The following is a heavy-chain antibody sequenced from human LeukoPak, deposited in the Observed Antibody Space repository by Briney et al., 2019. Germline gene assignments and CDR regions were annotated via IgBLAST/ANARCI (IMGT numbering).Heavy chain of an antibody. V-gene: IGHV4-34*01. CDR2: INHSGST. D-gene: IGHD3-10*01. J-gene: IGHJ6*04. CDR3: ARGLYYYGSGSYYSPPWYYYYGMDV. CDR1: GESFSGYY. Sequence: SETLSLTCAVYGESFSGYYWTWIRQPPEKGLEWIGEINHSGSTNYNPSLKSRVTISVDTSKNQFSLKLSSVTAADTAVYYCARGLYYYGSGSYYSPPWYYYYGMDVWGKGTTVTVSS.